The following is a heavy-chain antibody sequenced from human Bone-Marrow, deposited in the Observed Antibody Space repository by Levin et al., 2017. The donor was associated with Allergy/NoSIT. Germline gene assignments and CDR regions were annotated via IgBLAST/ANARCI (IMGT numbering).Heavy chain of an antibody. CDR2: IYYGGST. D-gene: IGHD1-26*01. CDR1: GGSISTYY. CDR3: ARSEEGRYYGAAWDY. V-gene: IGHV4-59*01. J-gene: IGHJ4*02. Sequence: SQTLSLTCTVSGGSISTYYWSWIRQPPGKGLEWIGYIYYGGSTSYNPSLDSRLTISVDTSTNQFSLKLRSVTAADTAVYFCARSEEGRYYGAAWDYWGQGMLVTVSS.